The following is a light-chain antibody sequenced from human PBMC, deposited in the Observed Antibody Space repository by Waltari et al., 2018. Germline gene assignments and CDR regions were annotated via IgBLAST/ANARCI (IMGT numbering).Light chain of an antibody. Sequence: DIQMTQSPSSLSASVGDRVTITCRASQTISSYLAWYQQKPGKVPKLLIYAASSLVSGVPYRFIGSGSGSEFTLPISSLQPEDFATYYCQQHNSHPPTFGQGTKVEIK. J-gene: IGKJ1*01. CDR1: QTISSY. V-gene: IGKV1-17*03. CDR2: AAS. CDR3: QQHNSHPPT.